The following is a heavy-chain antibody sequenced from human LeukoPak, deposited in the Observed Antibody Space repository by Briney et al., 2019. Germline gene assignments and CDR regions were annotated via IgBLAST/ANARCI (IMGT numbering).Heavy chain of an antibody. J-gene: IGHJ4*02. Sequence: SSETLSLTCTVSGGSISSGGYYWSWTRQHPGKGLEWIGYIYYSGSTYYNPSLKSRVTISVDTSKNQFSLKLSSVTAADTAVYYCARVESAAGNPSDYWGQGTLVTVSS. CDR2: IYYSGST. CDR3: ARVESAAGNPSDY. V-gene: IGHV4-31*03. D-gene: IGHD6-13*01. CDR1: GGSISSGGYY.